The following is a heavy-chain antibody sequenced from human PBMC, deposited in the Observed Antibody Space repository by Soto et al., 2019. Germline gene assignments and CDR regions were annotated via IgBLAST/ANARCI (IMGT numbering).Heavy chain of an antibody. J-gene: IGHJ4*02. CDR3: AHRKAGYSSGWYESYFDY. V-gene: IGHV2-5*01. CDR2: IYWNDDK. D-gene: IGHD6-19*01. Sequence: SGPTLVNPTQTLTLTCTFSGFSLSTSGVGVGWIRQPPGKALEWLALIYWNDDKRYSPSLKSRLTITKDTSKNQVVLTMTNMDPVDTATYYRAHRKAGYSSGWYESYFDYWGQGTLVTVSS. CDR1: GFSLSTSGVG.